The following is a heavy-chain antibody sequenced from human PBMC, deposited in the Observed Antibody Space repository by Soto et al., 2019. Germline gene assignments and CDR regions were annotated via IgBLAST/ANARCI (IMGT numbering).Heavy chain of an antibody. CDR3: AKDGSYYDSPTESDY. D-gene: IGHD3-22*01. CDR2: ISGSGGST. V-gene: IGHV3-23*01. CDR1: GFTFSSYV. Sequence: EVQLLESGGGLVQPGGSLRLSCAASGFTFSSYVMTWVRQAPGQGLEWVSSISGSGGSTYLADSVKGRFTISRDNSKNTMYLQMNSLRAEDTAVYYCAKDGSYYDSPTESDYWGQGTLVTVAS. J-gene: IGHJ4*02.